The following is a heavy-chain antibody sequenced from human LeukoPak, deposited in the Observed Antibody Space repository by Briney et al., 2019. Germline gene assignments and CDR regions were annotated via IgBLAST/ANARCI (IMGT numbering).Heavy chain of an antibody. CDR2: ISGSGGST. J-gene: IGHJ4*02. Sequence: GGSLRLSCAVSGFTFSSYAMSWVRQAPGKGLEWVSAISGSGGSTYYADSVKGRFTISRDNSKNTLYLQMNSLRAEDTAVYYCAKDLIEYYYDSSGGYYFDYWGQGTLVTVSS. D-gene: IGHD3-22*01. CDR3: AKDLIEYYYDSSGGYYFDY. V-gene: IGHV3-23*01. CDR1: GFTFSSYA.